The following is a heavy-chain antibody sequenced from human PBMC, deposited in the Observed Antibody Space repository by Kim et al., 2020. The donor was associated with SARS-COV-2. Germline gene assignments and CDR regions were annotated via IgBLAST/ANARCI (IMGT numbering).Heavy chain of an antibody. V-gene: IGHV3-23*01. Sequence: GGSLRLSCAASGFTFSTHAMSWVRQAPGKGLEWVSGISGGGVTRYYADSVKGRFTISRDNSKNTLYLQMNSLRAEDTAVYYCAKDPDDYGDYFDYWGQGTQVTVSS. J-gene: IGHJ4*02. CDR2: ISGGGVTR. D-gene: IGHD4-17*01. CDR1: GFTFSTHA. CDR3: AKDPDDYGDYFDY.